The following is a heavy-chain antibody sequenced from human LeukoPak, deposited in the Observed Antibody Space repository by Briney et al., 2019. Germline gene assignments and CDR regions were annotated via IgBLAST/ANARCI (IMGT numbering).Heavy chain of an antibody. CDR2: IYYSGST. CDR1: GDSISSGDYH. V-gene: IGHV4-30-4*01. D-gene: IGHD3-22*01. CDR3: ARLTDRTYDTMIVVAGGSFDY. J-gene: IGHJ4*02. Sequence: PSQTLSLTCIVSGDSISSGDYHWSWIRQPPGKGLEWIGYIYYSGSTYYNPSLKSRVTISIDTSKNQFSLKVNSVSAADTAVYYCARLTDRTYDTMIVVAGGSFDYWGQGTLVTVSS.